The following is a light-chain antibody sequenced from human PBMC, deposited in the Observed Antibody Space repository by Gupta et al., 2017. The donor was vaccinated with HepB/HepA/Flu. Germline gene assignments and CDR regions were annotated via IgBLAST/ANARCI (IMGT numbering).Light chain of an antibody. V-gene: IGKV3-15*01. Sequence: ETVMTPSPGTLSVSPGERATLSCRASQSVNSNLAWYQQKPGQAPTLLIYDASTRATGIPDRFRGGGSGTEFTLTISSLQSEDFAIYYCQQYNDWPPWTFGQGTKVEIK. CDR1: QSVNSN. J-gene: IGKJ1*01. CDR3: QQYNDWPPWT. CDR2: DAS.